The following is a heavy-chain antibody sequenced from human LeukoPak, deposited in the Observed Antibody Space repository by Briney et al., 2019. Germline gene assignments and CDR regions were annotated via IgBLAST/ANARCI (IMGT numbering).Heavy chain of an antibody. V-gene: IGHV4-39*01. CDR2: IYYSGST. D-gene: IGHD6-13*01. Sequence: SETLSLTCTVSGGSISSSSYYWGWIRQPPGKGLEWIGSIYYSGSTYYNPSLESRVTISVDTSKNQFSLKLSSVTAADTAVYYCARLRSRYSSSREFDYWGQGTLVTVSS. J-gene: IGHJ4*02. CDR3: ARLRSRYSSSREFDY. CDR1: GGSISSSSYY.